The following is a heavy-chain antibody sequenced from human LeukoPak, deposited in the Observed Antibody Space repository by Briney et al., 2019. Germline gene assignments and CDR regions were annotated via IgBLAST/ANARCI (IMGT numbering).Heavy chain of an antibody. J-gene: IGHJ4*02. CDR3: VRLSPYDSSGYYYDY. V-gene: IGHV3-13*01. Sequence: GGSLRLPCAASGFTFTNYGMHWVRQAIGKGLEWVSGIGTAGDTYYPGSVKGRFTISRENAKNSMYLQMNSLRAGDTAVYYCVRLSPYDSSGYYYDYWGQGTLVTVSS. CDR1: GFTFTNYG. CDR2: IGTAGDT. D-gene: IGHD3-22*01.